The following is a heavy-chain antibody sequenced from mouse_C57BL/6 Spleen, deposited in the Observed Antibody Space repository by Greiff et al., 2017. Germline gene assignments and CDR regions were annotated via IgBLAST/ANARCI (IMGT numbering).Heavy chain of an antibody. J-gene: IGHJ3*01. CDR2: ISYDGSN. V-gene: IGHV3-6*01. CDR3: ASPYGNYETWFAY. Sequence: VQLQQSGPGLVKPSQSLSLTCSVTGYSITSGYYWNWLRQFPGNKLEWMGYISYDGSNNYNPSLKNRIAITRDTSKNQFFLKLNSVTTEDTATYYCASPYGNYETWFAYWGQGTLVTVSA. D-gene: IGHD2-1*01. CDR1: GYSITSGYY.